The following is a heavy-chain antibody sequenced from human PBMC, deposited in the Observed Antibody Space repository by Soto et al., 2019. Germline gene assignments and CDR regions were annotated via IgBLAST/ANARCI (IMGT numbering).Heavy chain of an antibody. J-gene: IGHJ4*02. CDR3: AKAAHSNGYYYFDP. D-gene: IGHD6-19*01. CDR1: GFTFSNYA. V-gene: IGHV3-23*01. Sequence: VGSLRLSCAAYGFTFSNYAMNWVRQAPGKGLEWVSSISGGGTTYYADSVKGRFTISRDNSKNTLYLQMNSLRAEDTALFYCAKAAHSNGYYYFDPWGQGTLVTVSS. CDR2: ISGGGTT.